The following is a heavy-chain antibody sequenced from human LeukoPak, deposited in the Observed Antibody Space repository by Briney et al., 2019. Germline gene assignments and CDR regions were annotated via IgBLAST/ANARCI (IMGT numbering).Heavy chain of an antibody. CDR1: GFTFSSFW. Sequence: GGSLRLSCAASGFTFSSFWMSWVRQAPGEGLEWVAQIKQDGSEKYYVDSVKGRFTISRDNAKNSLSLQMNSLRAEDTAVYYCARHSSRWFDYWGQGALVTVSS. CDR2: IKQDGSEK. D-gene: IGHD6-13*01. J-gene: IGHJ4*02. V-gene: IGHV3-7*01. CDR3: ARHSSRWFDY.